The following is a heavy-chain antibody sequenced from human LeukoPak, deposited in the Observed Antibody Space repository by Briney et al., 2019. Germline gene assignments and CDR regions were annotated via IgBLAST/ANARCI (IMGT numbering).Heavy chain of an antibody. CDR2: IIASGGST. CDR3: AKADGYSYGRYYFDY. Sequence: GGSLRLSCAASGFTFSSYAMNWVRQAPGKGLDWVSGIIASGGSTYYADSVKGRFTISRDNSKNTLYLQMNSLRAEDTAVYYCAKADGYSYGRYYFDYWGQGTLVTVSS. D-gene: IGHD5-18*01. V-gene: IGHV3-23*01. J-gene: IGHJ4*02. CDR1: GFTFSSYA.